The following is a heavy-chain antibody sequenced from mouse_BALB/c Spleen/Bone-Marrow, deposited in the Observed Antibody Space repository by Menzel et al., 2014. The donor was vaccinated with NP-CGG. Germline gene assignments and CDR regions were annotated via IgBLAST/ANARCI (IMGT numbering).Heavy chain of an antibody. V-gene: IGHV2-9*02. Sequence: VKLVESGPGLVAPSQSLSITCTVSGFSLTSYGVHWVRQPPGKGLEWLGVIWAGGSTNHNSALMSRLSISKDNSESQVFLKMNSLQTDDTAIYYCARDRGYYKDVGDYWGQGTTLTVSS. CDR2: IWAGGST. J-gene: IGHJ2*01. CDR1: GFSLTSYG. CDR3: ARDRGYYKDVGDY. D-gene: IGHD2-3*01.